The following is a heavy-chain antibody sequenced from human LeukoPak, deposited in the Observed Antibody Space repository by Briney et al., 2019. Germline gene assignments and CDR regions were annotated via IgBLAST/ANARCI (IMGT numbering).Heavy chain of an antibody. J-gene: IGHJ4*02. CDR3: ARHRGPYYYGSGSYQGRPGHFDY. D-gene: IGHD3-10*01. CDR2: IFYSGST. CDR1: GYSITNNYY. Sequence: SETLSLTCTVSGYSITNNYYWGWVRQPPGKGLEWIGNIFYSGSTYYSPPLKSRLTISLDTSRNQFSLRLNSVTAADTAVYYCARHRGPYYYGSGSYQGRPGHFDYWGQGTLVTVSS. V-gene: IGHV4-38-2*02.